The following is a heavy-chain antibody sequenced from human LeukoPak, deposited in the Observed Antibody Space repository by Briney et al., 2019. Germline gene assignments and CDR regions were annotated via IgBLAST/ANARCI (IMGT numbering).Heavy chain of an antibody. Sequence: SETLSLTCTVSGGSISSSTYYWGWIRQPPGKGLEWIGFIYYSGSTYYNPSLKSPVTISVDTSKNQFSLKLSSVTAADTAVYYCAREGGRSYDYVWGSYRYDSENWFDPWGQGTLVTVSS. J-gene: IGHJ5*02. CDR3: AREGGRSYDYVWGSYRYDSENWFDP. D-gene: IGHD3-16*02. V-gene: IGHV4-39*07. CDR2: IYYSGST. CDR1: GGSISSSTYY.